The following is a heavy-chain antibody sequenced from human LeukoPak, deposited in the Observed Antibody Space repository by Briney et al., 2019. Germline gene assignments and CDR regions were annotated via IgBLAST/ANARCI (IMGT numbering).Heavy chain of an antibody. CDR1: GFTFGDYG. Sequence: GGSLRLSCTASGFTFGDYGVTWFRQAPGKGLEGTAFIRTKAHGGTTEYAASVKGRFTISRDDSETIAYLQMNGLKPEDTAMYYCARTYYYESSGWKPDYWGQGTLVTVSS. V-gene: IGHV3-49*03. J-gene: IGHJ4*02. CDR2: IRTKAHGGTT. D-gene: IGHD3-22*01. CDR3: ARTYYYESSGWKPDY.